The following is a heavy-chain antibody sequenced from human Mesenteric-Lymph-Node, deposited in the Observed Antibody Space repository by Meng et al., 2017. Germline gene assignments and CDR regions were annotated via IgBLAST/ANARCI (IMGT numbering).Heavy chain of an antibody. CDR2: MNPNNGNT. V-gene: IGHV1-8*01. J-gene: IGHJ3*02. CDR1: GYSFTSYD. CDR3: ARDGNGGSSWYERDAFDI. D-gene: IGHD6-13*01. Sequence: ASVKVSCKASGYSFTSYDINWVRQATGQGLEWMGWMNPNNGNTGYAQKLQGRVTMTRNTSISTTYVELSSQTSEDTAVHYCARDGNGGSSWYERDAFDIWGQGTMVTVSS.